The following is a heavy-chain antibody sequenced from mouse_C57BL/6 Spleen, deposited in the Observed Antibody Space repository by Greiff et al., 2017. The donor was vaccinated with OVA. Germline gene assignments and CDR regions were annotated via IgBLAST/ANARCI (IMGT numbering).Heavy chain of an antibody. D-gene: IGHD2-12*01. V-gene: IGHV1-82*01. CDR2: IYPGDGDT. CDR3: AREEPIYYSFGY. J-gene: IGHJ2*01. CDR1: GYAFSSSW. Sequence: QVQLKESGPELVKPGASVKISCKASGYAFSSSWMNWVKQRPGKGLEWIGRIYPGDGDTNYNGKFKGKATLTVDKSSSTAYMQLSSLTSEDSAVYFCAREEPIYYSFGYWGQGTTLTVSS.